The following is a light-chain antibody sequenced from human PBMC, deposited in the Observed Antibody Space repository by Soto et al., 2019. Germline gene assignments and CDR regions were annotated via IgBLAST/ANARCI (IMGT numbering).Light chain of an antibody. V-gene: IGLV1-51*01. J-gene: IGLJ3*02. CDR1: TSNIGHNY. CDR2: GND. CDR3: ATWDTNLSAV. Sequence: QSVLTQPPSVSAAPGQTVTISCSGGTSNIGHNYVSWYQQLPGTAPTLLIYGNDKRPSGIPDRFSGSTSGTSATLAITGLQTGDEADYYCATWDTNLSAVFGGGTKLTVL.